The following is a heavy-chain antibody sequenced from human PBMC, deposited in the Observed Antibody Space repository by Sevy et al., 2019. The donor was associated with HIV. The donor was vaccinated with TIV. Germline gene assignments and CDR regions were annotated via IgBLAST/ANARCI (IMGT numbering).Heavy chain of an antibody. CDR1: GGALSRSDYY. CDR3: ARGYCDVGSCLQLDY. D-gene: IGHD2-15*01. CDR2: VYYSGKT. V-gene: IGHV4-39*01. Sequence: SETLSLTCTVPGGALSRSDYYWGWIRQPPGKGLEWIGNVYYSGKTFYSPSLKSRVSISADTSKNQFSLKLSFVTAADTAVYYCARGYCDVGSCLQLDYWGQGTLVTVSS. J-gene: IGHJ4*02.